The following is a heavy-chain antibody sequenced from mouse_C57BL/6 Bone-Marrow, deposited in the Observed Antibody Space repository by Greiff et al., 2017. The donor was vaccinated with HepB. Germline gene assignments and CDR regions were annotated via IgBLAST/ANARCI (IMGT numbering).Heavy chain of an antibody. CDR1: GYTFTSYW. Sequence: VQLQQPGAELVKPGASVKMSCKASGYTFTSYWITWVKQRPGQGLEWIGDIYPGSGSTNYNEKFKSKATLTVDPSSSTAYMQLSSLTSEDSAVYYCAREGGVITTVDWYFDVWGTGTTVTVSS. CDR2: IYPGSGST. CDR3: AREGGVITTVDWYFDV. J-gene: IGHJ1*03. D-gene: IGHD1-1*01. V-gene: IGHV1-55*01.